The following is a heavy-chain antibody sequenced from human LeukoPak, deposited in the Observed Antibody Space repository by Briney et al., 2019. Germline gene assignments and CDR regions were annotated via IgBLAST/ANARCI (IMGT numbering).Heavy chain of an antibody. V-gene: IGHV3-23*01. Sequence: PGGSLRLSCAASEFTFSDHAMNWVRQAPGKGLEWVSAITGGTTLYADSVKGRFTISRDNSKNTLYLQMNSLRAEDTAVYYCAKDSTRNRYCSGGSCSTFDYWGQGTLVTVSS. CDR1: EFTFSDHA. CDR3: AKDSTRNRYCSGGSCSTFDY. J-gene: IGHJ4*02. D-gene: IGHD2-15*01. CDR2: ITGGTT.